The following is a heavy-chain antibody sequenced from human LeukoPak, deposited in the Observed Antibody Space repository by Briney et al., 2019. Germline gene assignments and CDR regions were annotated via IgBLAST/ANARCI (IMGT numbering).Heavy chain of an antibody. V-gene: IGHV5-51*01. Sequence: GESLKISWKGSGYSFTSYSIGWARQMHGKGWEWIGIIYPGDSDTRYSPSFQGRVPISGDNSSSTAYLQWSSLKASDSAMYYCARLGRDDYVWGIYRPELIDDWGQGSLVTVSS. CDR1: GYSFTSYS. D-gene: IGHD3-16*02. CDR3: ARLGRDDYVWGIYRPELIDD. J-gene: IGHJ4*02. CDR2: IYPGDSDT.